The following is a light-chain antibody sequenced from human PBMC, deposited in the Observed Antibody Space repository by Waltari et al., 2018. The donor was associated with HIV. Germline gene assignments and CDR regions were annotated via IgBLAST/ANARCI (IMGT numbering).Light chain of an antibody. CDR1: QSMSSY. CDR3: QQSYSTVYT. CDR2: AAS. V-gene: IGKV1-39*01. Sequence: DIQMTQSPSSLSASVGDRVTITCRASQSMSSYLNWYQQKPGKAPKLLIYAASSLQSGVPSRFSGSGSGTDFTLTISSLQPEDFATYYCQQSYSTVYTFGQGTKLEIK. J-gene: IGKJ2*01.